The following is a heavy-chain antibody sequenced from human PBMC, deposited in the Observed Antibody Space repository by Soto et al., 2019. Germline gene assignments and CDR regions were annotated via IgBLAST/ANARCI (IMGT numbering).Heavy chain of an antibody. CDR2: IRDGGTKK. D-gene: IGHD2-8*01. CDR3: AKDFGWPIYPNAPHFDS. V-gene: IGHV3-23*01. CDR1: GFVISEYA. J-gene: IGHJ4*02. Sequence: EVQLLDSGGGLVEPGGSLRLSCVASGFVISEYAMTWVRQAPGKGLEWVATIRDGGTKKDYADSVKGRFTISRDHSKNTLYLQMNSLRVGDTAIYYCAKDFGWPIYPNAPHFDSWGQGALVTVSS.